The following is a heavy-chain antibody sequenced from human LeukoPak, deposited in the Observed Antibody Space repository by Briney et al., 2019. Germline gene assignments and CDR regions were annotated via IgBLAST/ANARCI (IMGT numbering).Heavy chain of an antibody. J-gene: IGHJ4*02. CDR3: AKGTGNWNAPFDC. D-gene: IGHD1-1*01. Sequence: GGSLRLSCAASGFTFSSYGMHWVRQAPGKGLEWVAVISYDGSNKYYADSAKGRFTISRDNSEKTLYLQMNSLRAEDTAVYYCAKGTGNWNAPFDCWGQGILVTVSS. V-gene: IGHV3-30*18. CDR2: ISYDGSNK. CDR1: GFTFSSYG.